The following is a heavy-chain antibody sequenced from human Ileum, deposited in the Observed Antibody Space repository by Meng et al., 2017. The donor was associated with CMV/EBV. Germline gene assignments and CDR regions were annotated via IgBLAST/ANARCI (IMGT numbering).Heavy chain of an antibody. J-gene: IGHJ4*02. V-gene: IGHV3-7*01. CDR3: AGGDGWHFDS. CDR1: GFTSSCYW. Sequence: CAVSGFTSSCYWMSWFRQAPGKGLEWVANIKKDGSERYYVDSVKGRFTISRDNAKNSVSLQMNSLRAEDTAVYYCAGGDGWHFDSWGQGTLVTVSS. CDR2: IKKDGSER. D-gene: IGHD2-21*02.